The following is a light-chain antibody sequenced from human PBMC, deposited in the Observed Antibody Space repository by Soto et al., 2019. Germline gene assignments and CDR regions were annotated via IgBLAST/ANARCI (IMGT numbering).Light chain of an antibody. Sequence: EIVMTQSPTTLPVSPGGRATLSCRASQSVGTNLAWYQQKPGQAPRLLIYDAATRATSIPARFSGSGSGTEFTLTISSLQSEDFAVYYCQQFNNWPPVTFGQGTKVEIK. V-gene: IGKV3-15*01. J-gene: IGKJ1*01. CDR3: QQFNNWPPVT. CDR2: DAA. CDR1: QSVGTN.